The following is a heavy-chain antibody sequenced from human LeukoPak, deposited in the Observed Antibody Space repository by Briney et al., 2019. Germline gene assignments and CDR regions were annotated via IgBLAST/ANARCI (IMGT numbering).Heavy chain of an antibody. CDR3: ASDYFLDY. J-gene: IGHJ4*02. D-gene: IGHD6-25*01. CDR1: GFTFSSYA. Sequence: QTGGSLRLSCAASGFTFSSYAMTWVRQAPGKGLEWVSTISDSGARTNYADSAKGRFTISRDSSMNTLYLQMNSLRADDTAVYYCASDYFLDYWGQGTLVTVSS. V-gene: IGHV3-23*01. CDR2: ISDSGART.